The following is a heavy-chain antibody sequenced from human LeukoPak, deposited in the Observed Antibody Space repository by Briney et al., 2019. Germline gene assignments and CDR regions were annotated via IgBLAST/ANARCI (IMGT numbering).Heavy chain of an antibody. CDR3: AKYHGPLLREWYYDY. Sequence: PGGSLRLSYAASGFTFSNYAMSWVRQAPGKGLEWVSGIDKNDATTNYADSVRGRFTISRDNSKNTLHLQMSSLRAEDTAVYYCAKYHGPLLREWYYDYWGQGTLVTVSS. CDR2: IDKNDATT. D-gene: IGHD1-26*01. CDR1: GFTFSNYA. V-gene: IGHV3-23*01. J-gene: IGHJ4*02.